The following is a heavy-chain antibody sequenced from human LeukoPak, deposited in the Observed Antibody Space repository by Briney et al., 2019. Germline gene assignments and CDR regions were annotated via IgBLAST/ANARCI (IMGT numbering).Heavy chain of an antibody. J-gene: IGHJ4*02. Sequence: ASVKVSCKASGYTFTYYFMHWVRQAPGQGLEWMGWINPNSGGTNYAQKFQGRVTMTRDTSISTAYMELSRLRSDDTAVYYCARDPGPMVRPWYWGQGTLVTVSS. D-gene: IGHD3-10*01. CDR3: ARDPGPMVRPWY. CDR1: GYTFTYYF. CDR2: INPNSGGT. V-gene: IGHV1-2*02.